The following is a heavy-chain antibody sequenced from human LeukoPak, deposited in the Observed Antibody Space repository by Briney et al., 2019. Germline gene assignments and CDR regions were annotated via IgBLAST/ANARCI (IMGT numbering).Heavy chain of an antibody. CDR3: ARVLHRAHWGITMVRGVIYY. J-gene: IGHJ4*02. Sequence: PGGSLRLSCAASGFSFSTYSMNWVRQAPGKGLQWVSYISSGSSAIYYTDSVKGRFTISRDNAKNTLYLQMNSLRAEDTAVYYCARVLHRAHWGITMVRGVIYYWGQGTLVTVSS. V-gene: IGHV3-48*04. CDR2: ISSGSSAI. CDR1: GFSFSTYS. D-gene: IGHD3-10*01.